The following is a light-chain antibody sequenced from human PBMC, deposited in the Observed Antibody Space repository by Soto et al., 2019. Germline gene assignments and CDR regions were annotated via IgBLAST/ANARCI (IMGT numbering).Light chain of an antibody. J-gene: IGLJ2*01. CDR1: SSDVGGYNY. V-gene: IGLV2-14*03. Sequence: QSALTQPASVSGSPGQSITISCTGTSSDVGGYNYVSWYQQHPGKAPKLIIYDVSNRPSGASNRFSGSKSGNTASPTISGLQAEDEADYYCSSHTSSGTLGIFGGGTKVTVL. CDR3: SSHTSSGTLGI. CDR2: DVS.